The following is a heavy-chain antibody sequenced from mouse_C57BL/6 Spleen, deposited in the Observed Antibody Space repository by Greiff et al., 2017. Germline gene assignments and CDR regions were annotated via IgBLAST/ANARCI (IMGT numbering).Heavy chain of an antibody. CDR2: INPSNGGT. Sequence: QVQLQQPGTELVKPGASVKLSCKASGYTFTSYWMHWVKQRPGQGLEWIGNINPSNGGTNYNEKLKSKATLTVDKSSSTAYMQLSSLTSEDSAVYYCSRSITTAQAWFAYWGQGTLVTVSA. V-gene: IGHV1-53*01. J-gene: IGHJ3*01. D-gene: IGHD1-2*01. CDR1: GYTFTSYW. CDR3: SRSITTAQAWFAY.